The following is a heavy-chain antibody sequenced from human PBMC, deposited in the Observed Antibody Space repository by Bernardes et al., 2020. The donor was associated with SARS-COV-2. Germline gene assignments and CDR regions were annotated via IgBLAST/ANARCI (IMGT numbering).Heavy chain of an antibody. CDR1: GFTFSTYA. CDR3: AKAVHGDYVCPFDD. Sequence: GSLRLSCAASGFTFSTYAMSWVRQAPGKGLEWVSVISGSGFNTYYADFVKGRFTISRDNSKNTVYLQMNSLRAEDTAIYYCAKAVHGDYVCPFDDWGQGTLVTVSS. CDR2: ISGSGFNT. J-gene: IGHJ4*02. V-gene: IGHV3-23*01. D-gene: IGHD4-17*01.